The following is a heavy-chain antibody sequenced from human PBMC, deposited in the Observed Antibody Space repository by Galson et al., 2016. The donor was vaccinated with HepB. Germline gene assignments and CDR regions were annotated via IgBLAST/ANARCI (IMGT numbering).Heavy chain of an antibody. Sequence: ETLSLTCSVSGGSISPYFWGWIRQPPGKGLEYIGYMSYSGVANYNPSLTSRVTISVDTSNNELSLTLNSVTTSDTAVYHCARAPFIAVNPAARPGAFDLWGQGTLVRVFS. CDR2: MSYSGVA. D-gene: IGHD2-15*01. CDR1: GGSISPYF. J-gene: IGHJ3*01. V-gene: IGHV4-59*01. CDR3: ARAPFIAVNPAARPGAFDL.